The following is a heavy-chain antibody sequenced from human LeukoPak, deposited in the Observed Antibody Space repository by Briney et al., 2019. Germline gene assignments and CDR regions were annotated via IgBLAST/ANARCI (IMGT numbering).Heavy chain of an antibody. CDR3: ARRYDFWSGYFDY. J-gene: IGHJ4*02. V-gene: IGHV3-66*02. Sequence: GESLRLSCAASGFTFSDYYMSWIRQAPGKGLEWVSVIYSGGSTYYADSVKGRFTISRDNSKNTLYLQMNSLRAEDTAVYYCARRYDFWSGYFDYWGQGTLVTVSS. CDR2: IYSGGST. D-gene: IGHD3-3*01. CDR1: GFTFSDYY.